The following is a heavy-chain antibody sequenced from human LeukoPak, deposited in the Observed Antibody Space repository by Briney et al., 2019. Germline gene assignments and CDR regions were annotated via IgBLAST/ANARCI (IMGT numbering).Heavy chain of an antibody. Sequence: GGSLRLSCAASGFPFSSYWMAWVRQAPGKGLEWVASIKQDGGETFYVDSVKGRFTISRDNAKNSLYLQMNSLRAEDTAVYYCTREDHSNYNYWGQGTLVAVSS. CDR1: GFPFSSYW. J-gene: IGHJ4*02. D-gene: IGHD4-11*01. CDR2: IKQDGGET. CDR3: TREDHSNYNY. V-gene: IGHV3-7*01.